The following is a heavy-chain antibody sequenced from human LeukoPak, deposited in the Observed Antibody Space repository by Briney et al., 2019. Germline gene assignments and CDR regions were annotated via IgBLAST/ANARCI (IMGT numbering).Heavy chain of an antibody. V-gene: IGHV3-30*02. J-gene: IGHJ4*02. CDR3: AKEGSGWYYLDY. D-gene: IGHD6-19*01. Sequence: GGSLGLSCAASGFRFSSYDMHWVRQAPGKGLEWVTFIESDGTKEYYADSVKGRFTISRDNSKNTAYVQMNTLRAEDTAVYYCAKEGSGWYYLDYWGQGTVVTVSS. CDR1: GFRFSSYD. CDR2: IESDGTKE.